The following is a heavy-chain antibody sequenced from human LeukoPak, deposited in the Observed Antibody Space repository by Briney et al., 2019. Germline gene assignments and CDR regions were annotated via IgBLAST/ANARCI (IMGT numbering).Heavy chain of an antibody. Sequence: ASVKVSCKASGYTFTSYDINWVRQATGQGLEWMGWMNPNSGNTGYAQKFQGRVTMTRNTSISTAYMELRGLRSDDTAVYYCARHMYYYENTGYYSNPFDYWGQGTLVTVSS. CDR2: MNPNSGNT. V-gene: IGHV1-8*01. D-gene: IGHD3-22*01. J-gene: IGHJ4*02. CDR3: ARHMYYYENTGYYSNPFDY. CDR1: GYTFTSYD.